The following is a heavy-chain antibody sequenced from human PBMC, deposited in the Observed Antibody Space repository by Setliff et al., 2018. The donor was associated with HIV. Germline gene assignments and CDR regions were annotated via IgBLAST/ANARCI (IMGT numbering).Heavy chain of an antibody. CDR3: STGRHYYDSSDYPANPFDA. V-gene: IGHV1-69*13. Sequence: SVKVSCKASGGTFINSAFNWVRQAPGQGLQWMGSIIPIFGTGNYAERFQGRLTISADESTSSAYMELSGLTSEDTAVYYCSTGRHYYDSSDYPANPFDAWGQGTKVTVSS. CDR1: GGTFINSA. CDR2: IIPIFGTG. D-gene: IGHD3-22*01. J-gene: IGHJ3*01.